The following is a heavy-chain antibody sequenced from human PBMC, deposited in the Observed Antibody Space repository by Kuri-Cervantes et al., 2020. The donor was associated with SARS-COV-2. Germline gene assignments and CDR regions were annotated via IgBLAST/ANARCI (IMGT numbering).Heavy chain of an antibody. CDR2: IYYSGST. CDR3: ARHASDDFWSGPSVRLYYFDY. D-gene: IGHD3-3*01. CDR1: GGSISSSSYY. V-gene: IGHV4-39*01. Sequence: SETLSLTCTVSGGSISSSSYYWGWIRQPPGKGLEWIGSIYYSGSTYYNPSLKSRVTISVDTSKNQFSLKLSSVTAADTAVYYCARHASDDFWSGPSVRLYYFDYWGQGTLVTGSS. J-gene: IGHJ4*02.